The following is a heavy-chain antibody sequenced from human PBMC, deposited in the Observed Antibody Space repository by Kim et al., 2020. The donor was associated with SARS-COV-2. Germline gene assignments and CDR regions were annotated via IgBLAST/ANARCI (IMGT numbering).Heavy chain of an antibody. J-gene: IGHJ6*02. D-gene: IGHD6-6*01. CDR3: AREVLDSCSTETVFYYYYDGIDV. CDR1: GFTFSSYG. Sequence: GGSLRLSCAASGFTFSSYGMHWVRQAPGKGLEWVAVIWYDGSNKYYADSVKGRFTISRDNSKNTLYLQMNSLRAEDTAVYYCAREVLDSCSTETVFYYYYDGIDVWGQGTTVTVSS. V-gene: IGHV3-33*01. CDR2: IWYDGSNK.